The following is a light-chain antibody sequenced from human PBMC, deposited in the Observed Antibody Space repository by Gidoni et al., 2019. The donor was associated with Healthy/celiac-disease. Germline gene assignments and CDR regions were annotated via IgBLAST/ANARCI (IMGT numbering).Light chain of an antibody. Sequence: NFMLTQPHSVSESPGTTVTISCTGSSGSIASNYVQWYQQRPGSAPTTVIYEDNQRPSGVPDRFSGSIDSSSNSASLTISGLKIEDEADYYCQSYDSSNRVFGTGTKVTVL. CDR2: EDN. CDR1: SGSIASNY. J-gene: IGLJ1*01. CDR3: QSYDSSNRV. V-gene: IGLV6-57*02.